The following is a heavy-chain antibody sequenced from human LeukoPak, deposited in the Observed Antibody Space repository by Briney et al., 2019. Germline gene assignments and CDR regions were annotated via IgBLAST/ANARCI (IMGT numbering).Heavy chain of an antibody. Sequence: ASGTLSLTCAVSGGSISSSNWWSWVRQPPGKGLEWIGEIYHSGSTNYNPSLKSRVTISVDKSKNQFSLKLSSVTAADTAVCYCARDLSYGSGSYYYYGMDVWGQGTTVTVSS. V-gene: IGHV4-4*02. D-gene: IGHD3-10*01. CDR3: ARDLSYGSGSYYYYGMDV. CDR1: GGSISSSNW. CDR2: IYHSGST. J-gene: IGHJ6*02.